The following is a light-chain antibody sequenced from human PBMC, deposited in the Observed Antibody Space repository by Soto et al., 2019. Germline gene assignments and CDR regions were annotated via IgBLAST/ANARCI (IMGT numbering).Light chain of an antibody. CDR3: QQYGSSAVA. CDR2: GAA. Sequence: EIVSTQPPGTLSLSPGERARLSCRARQSVSSSYLAWYQQKPGQAPRLLIDGAASRATGIPERFSGSGCGTDLTITISRVEPEDFAVYYCQQYGSSAVAVGGGT. CDR1: QSVSSSY. V-gene: IGKV3-20*01. J-gene: IGKJ4*01.